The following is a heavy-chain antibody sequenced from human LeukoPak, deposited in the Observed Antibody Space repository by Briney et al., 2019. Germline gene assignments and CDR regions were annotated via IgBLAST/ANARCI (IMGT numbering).Heavy chain of an antibody. D-gene: IGHD3-10*01. V-gene: IGHV4-31*03. CDR1: GGSISSGGYY. J-gene: IGHJ6*02. CDR2: IYYSGST. CDR3: AREPGGSTRRYYYGMDV. Sequence: SETLSLTCTVSGGSISSGGYYWSWIRQHPGKGLEWIGYIYYSGSTYYNPSLKSRVTISVDTSKNQFSLKLSSVTAADTAVYYCAREPGGSTRRYYYGMDVWGQGTTVTVSS.